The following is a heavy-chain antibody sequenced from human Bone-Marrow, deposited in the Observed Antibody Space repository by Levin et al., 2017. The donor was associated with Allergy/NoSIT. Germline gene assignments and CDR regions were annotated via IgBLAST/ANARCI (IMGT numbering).Heavy chain of an antibody. J-gene: IGHJ6*02. Sequence: ASVKVSCKASGYTFTSYGISWVRQAPGQGLEWMGWISAYNGNTNYAQKLQGRVTMTTDTSTSTAYMELRSLRSDDTAVYYCARDPGLGYCSSTSCYHYYGMDVWGQGTTVTVSS. CDR3: ARDPGLGYCSSTSCYHYYGMDV. V-gene: IGHV1-18*01. D-gene: IGHD2-2*01. CDR1: GYTFTSYG. CDR2: ISAYNGNT.